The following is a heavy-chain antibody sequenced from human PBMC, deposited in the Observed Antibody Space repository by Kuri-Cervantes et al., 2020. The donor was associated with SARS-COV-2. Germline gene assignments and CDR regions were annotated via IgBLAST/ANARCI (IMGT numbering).Heavy chain of an antibody. J-gene: IGHJ6*02. Sequence: GGSLRLSCAASGFTFSSYGMHWVRQAPGKGLEWVAVIWYDGSNKYYADSVKGRFTISRDNSKNTLYLQMNSLRAEDTAVYYCARDPPYSSSSSDYYYYGMDVWGQGTTVTVSS. CDR3: ARDPPYSSSSSDYYYYGMDV. CDR2: IWYDGSNK. D-gene: IGHD6-6*01. V-gene: IGHV3-33*01. CDR1: GFTFSSYG.